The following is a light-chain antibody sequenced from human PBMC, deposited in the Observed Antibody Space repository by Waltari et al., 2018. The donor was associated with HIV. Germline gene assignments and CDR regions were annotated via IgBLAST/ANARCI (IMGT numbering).Light chain of an antibody. J-gene: IGKJ5*01. Sequence: EIVLTQSPATPSSSPGERATLSCRASQSVSNYLAWYQQKPGQAPRLLIYAASSRATGIPGRFSGSGSGTDFTLTISSLEPGDFAVYYCQQRSNWPITFGQGTLLEIK. CDR1: QSVSNY. CDR2: AAS. CDR3: QQRSNWPIT. V-gene: IGKV3-11*01.